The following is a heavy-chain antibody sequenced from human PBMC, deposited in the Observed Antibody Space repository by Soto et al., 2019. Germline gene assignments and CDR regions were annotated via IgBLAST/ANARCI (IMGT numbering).Heavy chain of an antibody. D-gene: IGHD4-4*01. J-gene: IGHJ6*02. CDR2: ISAYNGNT. V-gene: IGHV1-18*01. CDR3: ARVGEGNYFYYYYYYGMDV. CDR1: GYTFTSYG. Sequence: ASVKVSCKASGYTFTSYGISWVRQAPGQGLEWMGWISAYNGNTNYAQKLQGRVTMTTDTSTSTAYMELRSLRSDDTAVYYCARVGEGNYFYYYYYYGMDVWGQGTTVTVS.